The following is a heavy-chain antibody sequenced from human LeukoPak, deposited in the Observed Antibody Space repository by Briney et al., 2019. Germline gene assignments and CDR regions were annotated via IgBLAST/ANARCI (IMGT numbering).Heavy chain of an antibody. CDR1: GFTFSSYG. J-gene: IGHJ4*02. CDR3: AKGSTPFCSGGSCYFDY. CDR2: ISYDGSNK. D-gene: IGHD2-15*01. Sequence: PGGSLRLSCAASGFTFSSYGMHWVRQAPGKGLEWVAVISYDGSNKYYADSVKGRFTISRDNSENTLYLQMNSLRAEDTAVYYCAKGSTPFCSGGSCYFDYWGQGTLVTVSS. V-gene: IGHV3-30*18.